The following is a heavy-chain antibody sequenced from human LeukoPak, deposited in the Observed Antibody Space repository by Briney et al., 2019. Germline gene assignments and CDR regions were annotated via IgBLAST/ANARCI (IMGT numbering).Heavy chain of an antibody. J-gene: IGHJ5*02. CDR3: ARRGRHYHNLEWLVDWFDP. CDR2: IYHTGGT. Sequence: SETLSLTCTVSGVSISSYFWSWVRQSPEHGLEWIGYIYHTGGTSYNPSLKSRVSISVDTSKNQFSLKLISVTAADTAVYYCARRGRHYHNLEWLVDWFDPWGQGTLVTVSS. CDR1: GVSISSYF. V-gene: IGHV4-59*08. D-gene: IGHD3-3*01.